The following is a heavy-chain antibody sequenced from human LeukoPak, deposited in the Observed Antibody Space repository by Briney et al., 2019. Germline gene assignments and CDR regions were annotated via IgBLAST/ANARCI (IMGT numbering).Heavy chain of an antibody. CDR2: INSDGSST. CDR3: ARGGIVVVPAALRY. Sequence: GGSLRLSCAASGFTFSSYWMHWVRQAPGKGLVWVSRINSDGSSTCYADSVKGRFTISRDNAKNTLYLQMNSLRAEDTAVYYCARGGIVVVPAALRYWGQGTLVTVSS. D-gene: IGHD2-2*01. V-gene: IGHV3-74*01. J-gene: IGHJ4*02. CDR1: GFTFSSYW.